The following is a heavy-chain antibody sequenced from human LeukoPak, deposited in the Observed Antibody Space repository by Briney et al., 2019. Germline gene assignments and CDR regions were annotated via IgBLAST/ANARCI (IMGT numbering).Heavy chain of an antibody. CDR3: ARVVDHDYGDYYLDY. V-gene: IGHV3-53*01. CDR1: GFTVSSND. D-gene: IGHD4-17*01. Sequence: GGSLRLSGAASGFTVSSNDMSWVRQAPGKGLECISVIYSGGSTDYADSVKGRLTISRDNSKNTLYLQMNSLRAEDTAVYYCARVVDHDYGDYYLDYWGQGTLVTVSS. J-gene: IGHJ4*02. CDR2: IYSGGST.